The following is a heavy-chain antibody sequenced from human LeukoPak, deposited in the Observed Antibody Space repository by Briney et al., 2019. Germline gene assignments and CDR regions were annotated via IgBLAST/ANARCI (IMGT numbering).Heavy chain of an antibody. V-gene: IGHV1-18*01. Sequence: ASVKVSCKASGGTFSSYAISWVRQAPGQGLEWLGWIGTDDGETRTNYGQNLQGRLTMTRDTSASTAYMELGSLRSDDTAVYYCATGLTWMEYYFDYWGQGTLVTVSS. CDR3: ATGLTWMEYYFDY. J-gene: IGHJ4*02. CDR2: IGTDDGETRT. D-gene: IGHD3-3*01. CDR1: GGTFSSYA.